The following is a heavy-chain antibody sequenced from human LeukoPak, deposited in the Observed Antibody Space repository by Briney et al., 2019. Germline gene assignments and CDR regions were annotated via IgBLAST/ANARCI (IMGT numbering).Heavy chain of an antibody. D-gene: IGHD6-6*01. CDR2: INPSGGST. CDR3: ARGASSIAALNPFWYFDL. J-gene: IGHJ2*01. V-gene: IGHV1-46*01. Sequence: GASVKVSCKASGYTFTSYYMHWVRQGPGQGLEWMGMINPSGGSTSYAQKFQGRVTMTRDTSTNTVYMELSSLRSEDTAVYYCARGASSIAALNPFWYFDLWGRGTLVTVSS. CDR1: GYTFTSYY.